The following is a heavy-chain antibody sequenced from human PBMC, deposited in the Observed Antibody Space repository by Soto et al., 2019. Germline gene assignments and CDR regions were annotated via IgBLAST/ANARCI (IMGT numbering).Heavy chain of an antibody. Sequence: EVQLVESGGGLVQPGGSLRLSCAASGLTFSSYSMNWVRQAPGKGLEWVSYISSSSSTIYYADSVKGRFTISRDNAKNSLYLQMNSLRDEDTAVYYCAREMGYGSGSYLVAYWGQGTLVAVSS. D-gene: IGHD3-10*01. CDR3: AREMGYGSGSYLVAY. J-gene: IGHJ4*02. CDR2: ISSSSSTI. CDR1: GLTFSSYS. V-gene: IGHV3-48*02.